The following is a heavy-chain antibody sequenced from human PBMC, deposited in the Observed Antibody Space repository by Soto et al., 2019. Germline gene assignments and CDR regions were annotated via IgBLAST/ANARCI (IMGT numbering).Heavy chain of an antibody. CDR3: ARGGYSSSSVYYYGMDV. Sequence: ASVKVSCKASGYTFTGYYMHWVRQAPGQGLEWKGWINPNSGGTNYAQKFQGWVTMTRDTSISTAYMELSRLRSDDTAVYYCARGGYSSSSVYYYGMDVWGQGTTVTVSS. D-gene: IGHD6-6*01. CDR2: INPNSGGT. CDR1: GYTFTGYY. V-gene: IGHV1-2*04. J-gene: IGHJ6*02.